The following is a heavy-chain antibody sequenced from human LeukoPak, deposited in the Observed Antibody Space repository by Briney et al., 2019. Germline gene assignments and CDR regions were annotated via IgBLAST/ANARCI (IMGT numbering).Heavy chain of an antibody. V-gene: IGHV1-2*02. CDR1: GYTFTGYY. Sequence: ASVKVSCKASGYTFTGYYMHWVRQAPGQGLEWMGWINPNSGGTNYAQKFQGRVTMTRETSISTAYMELSRLRSDDTAVYYCARDPDDYGSGSYYPNWFDPWGQGTLVTVSS. J-gene: IGHJ5*02. D-gene: IGHD3-10*01. CDR2: INPNSGGT. CDR3: ARDPDDYGSGSYYPNWFDP.